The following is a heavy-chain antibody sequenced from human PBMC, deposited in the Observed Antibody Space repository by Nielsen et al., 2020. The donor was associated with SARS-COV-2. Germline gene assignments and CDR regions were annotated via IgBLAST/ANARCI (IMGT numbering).Heavy chain of an antibody. D-gene: IGHD6-13*01. CDR3: ARDRFVAAAGTEPTPNWFDP. J-gene: IGHJ5*02. CDR2: ISSSSSYI. V-gene: IGHV3-21*01. Sequence: VRQAPGKGLEWVSSISSSSSYIYYADSVKGRFTISRDNAKNSLYLQMNSLRAEDTAVYYCARDRFVAAAGTEPTPNWFDPWGQGTLVTVSS.